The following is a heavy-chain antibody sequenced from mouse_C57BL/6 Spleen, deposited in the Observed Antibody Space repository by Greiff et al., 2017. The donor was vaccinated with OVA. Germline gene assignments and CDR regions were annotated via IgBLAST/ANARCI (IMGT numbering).Heavy chain of an antibody. CDR2: IWSGGST. V-gene: IGHV2-2*01. CDR1: GFSLTSYG. CDR3: ARSEDDGYYFFAY. J-gene: IGHJ3*01. D-gene: IGHD2-3*01. Sequence: VKLMESGPGLVQPSQSLSITCTVSGFSLTSYGVHWVRQSPGKGLEWLGVIWSGGSTDYNAAFISRLSISKDNSKSQVFFKMNSLQADDTAIYYCARSEDDGYYFFAYWGQGTLVTVSA.